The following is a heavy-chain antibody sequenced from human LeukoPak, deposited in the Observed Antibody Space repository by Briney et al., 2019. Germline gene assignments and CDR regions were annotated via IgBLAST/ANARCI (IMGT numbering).Heavy chain of an antibody. CDR3: ARASSGWQNFDY. CDR1: GFTFSSYW. J-gene: IGHJ4*02. CDR2: INHSGST. V-gene: IGHV4-34*01. Sequence: GSLRLSCAASGFTFSSYWMSWIRQPPGKGLEWIGEINHSGSTNYNPSLKSRVTISVDTSKNQFSLKLSSVTAADTAVYYCARASSGWQNFDYWGQGTLVTVSS. D-gene: IGHD6-19*01.